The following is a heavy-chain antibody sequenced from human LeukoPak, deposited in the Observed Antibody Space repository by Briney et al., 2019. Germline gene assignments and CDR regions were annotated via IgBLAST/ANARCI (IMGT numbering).Heavy chain of an antibody. J-gene: IGHJ5*02. CDR3: ARDLLAFGMGFDP. D-gene: IGHD3-3*01. V-gene: IGHV4-59*06. Sequence: SETLSLTCTVSGGSISSYYWSWIRPHPGKGLEWIGYIYYSGSTYYNPSLKSRVTISVDTSKNQFSLKLSSVTAADTAVYYCARDLLAFGMGFDPWGQGTLVTVSS. CDR1: GGSISSYY. CDR2: IYYSGST.